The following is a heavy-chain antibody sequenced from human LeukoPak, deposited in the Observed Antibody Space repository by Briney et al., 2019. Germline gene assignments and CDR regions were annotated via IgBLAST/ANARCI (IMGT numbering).Heavy chain of an antibody. Sequence: SETLSLTCTVSGGSISSGGYYWGWIRQHPGKGLEWTGYIYYSGSTYYNPSLKSRVTISVDTSKNQFSLKLSSVTAADTAVYYCARGPHLRFLEWLLPNWFDPWGQGTLVTVSS. CDR1: GGSISSGGYY. CDR2: IYYSGST. J-gene: IGHJ5*02. CDR3: ARGPHLRFLEWLLPNWFDP. V-gene: IGHV4-31*03. D-gene: IGHD3-3*01.